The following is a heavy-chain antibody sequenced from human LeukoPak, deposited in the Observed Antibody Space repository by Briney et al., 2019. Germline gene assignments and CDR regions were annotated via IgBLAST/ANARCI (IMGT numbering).Heavy chain of an antibody. CDR2: IYSSGST. D-gene: IGHD1-26*01. Sequence: PSETLSLTCTVSGDSISRGSYYWDWIRQPPGKGLDWIGSIYSSGSTYYSPSLKSRVTISVETSSNQFSLKLSSVTAADMAVYYCARRGLGATGSDYWGQGTLVTVSS. CDR3: ARRGLGATGSDY. CDR1: GDSISRGSYY. J-gene: IGHJ4*02. V-gene: IGHV4-39*01.